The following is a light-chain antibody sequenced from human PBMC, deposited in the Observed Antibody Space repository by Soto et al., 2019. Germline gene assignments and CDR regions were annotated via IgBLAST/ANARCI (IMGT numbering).Light chain of an antibody. Sequence: QSVLAAPPSVAGSPGHSINIACTGTRSAVRIYNSVSWYQEHPGVAHKLMMYEVSDRPSVISSRFSGSKSGNTASLTISGLQTEHEADYSCSSYTSTSTLFGTGTKVTVL. V-gene: IGLV2-14*01. CDR1: RSAVRIYNS. CDR3: SSYTSTSTL. CDR2: EVS. J-gene: IGLJ1*01.